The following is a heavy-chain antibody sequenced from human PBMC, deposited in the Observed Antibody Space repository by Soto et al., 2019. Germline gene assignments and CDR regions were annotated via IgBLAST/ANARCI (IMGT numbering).Heavy chain of an antibody. J-gene: IGHJ4*02. D-gene: IGHD2-2*01. CDR2: IYHSGST. V-gene: IGHV4-4*02. Sequence: SETLSLTCAVSSGSISSSNWWSWVRQPPGKGLEWIGEIYHSGSTNYNPSLKSRVTISVDKSKNQFSLKLSSVTAADTAVYYCARVEGRYCSSTSCPSGYFDYWGQGTLVTVSS. CDR3: ARVEGRYCSSTSCPSGYFDY. CDR1: SGSISSSNW.